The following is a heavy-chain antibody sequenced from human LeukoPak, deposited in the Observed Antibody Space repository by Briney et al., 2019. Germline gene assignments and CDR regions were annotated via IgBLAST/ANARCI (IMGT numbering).Heavy chain of an antibody. CDR3: AKDYISPTAMVTCFDY. CDR2: ISYDGSNK. V-gene: IGHV3-30*04. CDR1: GFTFSSYA. D-gene: IGHD5-18*01. J-gene: IGHJ4*02. Sequence: PGGSLRLSCAASGFTFSSYAMHWVRQAPGKGLEWVAVISYDGSNKYYADSVKGRFTISRDNSKNTLYLQMNSLRAEDTAVYYCAKDYISPTAMVTCFDYWGQGTLVTVSS.